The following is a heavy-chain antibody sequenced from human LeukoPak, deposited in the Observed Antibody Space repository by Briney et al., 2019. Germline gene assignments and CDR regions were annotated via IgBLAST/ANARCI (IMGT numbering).Heavy chain of an antibody. D-gene: IGHD2-2*02. V-gene: IGHV3-21*01. J-gene: IGHJ4*02. Sequence: GGSLRLSCAASGFTFSSYSMNWVRQAPGKGLEWVSSISSSSSYIYYADSVKGRSTISRDNAKNSLYLQMNSLRAEDTAVYYCARDAGYCSSTSCYRVFDYWGQGTLVTVSS. CDR1: GFTFSSYS. CDR3: ARDAGYCSSTSCYRVFDY. CDR2: ISSSSSYI.